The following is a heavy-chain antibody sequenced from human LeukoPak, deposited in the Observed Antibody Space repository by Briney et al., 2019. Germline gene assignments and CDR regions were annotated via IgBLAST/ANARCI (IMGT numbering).Heavy chain of an antibody. CDR3: GRRGIRDGYNYADY. CDR2: IYGGDCDT. V-gene: IGHV5-51*01. D-gene: IGHD5-24*01. J-gene: IGHJ4*02. CDR1: GYSFTTYW. Sequence: EALMISWKASGYSFTTYWLRGVRQMPAKDREWMGIIYGGDCDTRYSPSFQGQVTMSADKSHTTAFLQLSSLRASDSAMYYCGRRGIRDGYNYADYWGKGNLVTVSS.